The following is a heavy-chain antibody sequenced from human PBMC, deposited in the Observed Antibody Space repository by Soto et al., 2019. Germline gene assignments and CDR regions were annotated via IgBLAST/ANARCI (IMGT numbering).Heavy chain of an antibody. J-gene: IGHJ3*02. CDR3: ARSRNLGYCSSTSCYRGAFDI. D-gene: IGHD2-2*01. CDR1: GFTFSSYD. V-gene: IGHV3-13*01. CDR2: IGTAGDT. Sequence: GGSLRLSCAASGFTFSSYDMHWVRQATGKGLEWVSAIGTAGDTYYPGSVKGRFTISRENAKNSLYLQMNSLRAGDTAVYYCARSRNLGYCSSTSCYRGAFDIWGQGTMVTVSS.